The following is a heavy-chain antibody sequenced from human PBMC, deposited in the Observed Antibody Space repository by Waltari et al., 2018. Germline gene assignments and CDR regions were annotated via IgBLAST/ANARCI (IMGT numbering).Heavy chain of an antibody. J-gene: IGHJ4*02. CDR3: ARSVAGTVSLDY. D-gene: IGHD6-19*01. CDR1: GFTVSPHY. V-gene: IGHV3-53*01. CDR2: IYSGGST. Sequence: EVQLVESGGGLIRPGGSLRLSCAASGFTVSPHYMSWVRQAPGKGLEWVSVIYSGGSTFYADSVKGRFTISRDTSKNTLYLQMNSLRAEDTAVYYCARSVAGTVSLDYWGQGTLVTVSS.